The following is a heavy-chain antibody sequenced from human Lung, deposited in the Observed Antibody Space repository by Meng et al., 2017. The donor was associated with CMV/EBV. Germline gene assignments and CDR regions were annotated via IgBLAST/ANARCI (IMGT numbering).Heavy chain of an antibody. D-gene: IGHD3-10*01. CDR3: ARGGSNVEDY. CDR2: IIPILGVT. J-gene: IGHJ4*02. Sequence: SCKASGYTFSSYDISWVRQAPGQGLEWMGGIIPILGVTNYAEKFQGRVTITADKSTSTAYMELSSLRSEDTAVYYCARGGSNVEDYWGQGTLVTVSS. V-gene: IGHV1-69*10. CDR1: GYTFSSYD.